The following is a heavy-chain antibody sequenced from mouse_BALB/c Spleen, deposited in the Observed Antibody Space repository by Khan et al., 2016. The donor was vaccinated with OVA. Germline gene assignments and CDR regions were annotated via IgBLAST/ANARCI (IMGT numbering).Heavy chain of an antibody. Sequence: VQLQESGPGLVAPSQSLSITCTVSGFSLTSYGIHWVRQPPGKGLEWLVVIWSDGSTNYNSVLKSRLSISKDNSKSQVFLKMNSLHTDDTAIYYCARWFDGYSSLYAMDYWGHGTSVTVSS. CDR2: IWSDGST. J-gene: IGHJ4*01. D-gene: IGHD2-3*01. CDR1: GFSLTSYG. V-gene: IGHV2-6*02. CDR3: ARWFDGYSSLYAMDY.